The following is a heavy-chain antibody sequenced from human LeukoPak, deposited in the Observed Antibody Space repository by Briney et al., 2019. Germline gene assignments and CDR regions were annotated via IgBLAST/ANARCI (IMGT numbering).Heavy chain of an antibody. D-gene: IGHD5-12*01. CDR2: ISSSSSYI. CDR3: ARVPGVEARYSGYDWGAY. Sequence: GGSLRLSCAASGFTFSSYSMNWVRQAPGKGLEWVSSISSSSSYIYYADSVKGRFTISRDNAKNSLYLQMNSLRAEDTAVYYCARVPGVEARYSGYDWGAYWGQGTLVTVSS. CDR1: GFTFSSYS. J-gene: IGHJ4*02. V-gene: IGHV3-21*01.